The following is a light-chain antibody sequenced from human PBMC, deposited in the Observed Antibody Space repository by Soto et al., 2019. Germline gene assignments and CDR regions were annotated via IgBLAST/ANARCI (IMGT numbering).Light chain of an antibody. CDR2: GAS. CDR1: QSVSSSY. CDR3: QQYNNWPPT. V-gene: IGKV3D-15*01. J-gene: IGKJ5*01. Sequence: EIVLTQSPGTLSLSPGERAILSCGASQSVSSSYLAWYQQRPGQAPRLLIFGASTRATGIPDRFSGSGSGTEFTLTISSLQSEDFAVYYCQQYNNWPPTFGQGTRLEIK.